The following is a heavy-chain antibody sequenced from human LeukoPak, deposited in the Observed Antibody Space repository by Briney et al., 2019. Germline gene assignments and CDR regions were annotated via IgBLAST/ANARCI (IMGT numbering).Heavy chain of an antibody. V-gene: IGHV3-23*05. Sequence: GGSLRLSCTASGFTFSSYAMSWVRQSPGKGLEWVSGIRSSDSRTYYSDSVKGRFTVSRDNSKNTLFLQMDSLRAGDTAVYYCAKRGSGNNWYYFDHWGQGTLVTVSS. D-gene: IGHD1-1*01. CDR3: AKRGSGNNWYYFDH. J-gene: IGHJ4*02. CDR2: IRSSDSRT. CDR1: GFTFSSYA.